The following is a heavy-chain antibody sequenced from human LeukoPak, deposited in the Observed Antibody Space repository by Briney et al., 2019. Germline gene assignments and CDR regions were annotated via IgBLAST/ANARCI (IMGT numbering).Heavy chain of an antibody. D-gene: IGHD3-10*01. CDR1: GFTFSNYA. V-gene: IGHV3-30*03. CDR2: ISYDGSNK. Sequence: GGSLRLSCATSGFTFSNYAFHWVRQAPGKGLEWVAVISYDGSNKYYADSVKGRFTISRDDSKNMVYLQMNSLRAEDTATYFCARDLGDGEFDSWGQGTLVTVSS. J-gene: IGHJ4*02. CDR3: ARDLGDGEFDS.